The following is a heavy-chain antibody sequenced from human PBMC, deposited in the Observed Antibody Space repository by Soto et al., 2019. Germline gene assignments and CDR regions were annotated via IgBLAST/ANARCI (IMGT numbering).Heavy chain of an antibody. V-gene: IGHV4-39*01. CDR2: IYYSGST. CDR1: GGSISSSSYY. D-gene: IGHD6-19*01. J-gene: IGHJ4*02. CDR3: ARTYYIAVAGSFDY. Sequence: KASETLSLTCTVSGGSISSSSYYGGWIRQPPGKGLEWIGSIYYSGSTYYNPSLKSRVTISVDTSKNQFSLKLSSVTAADTAVYYCARTYYIAVAGSFDYWGQGTLVTVSS.